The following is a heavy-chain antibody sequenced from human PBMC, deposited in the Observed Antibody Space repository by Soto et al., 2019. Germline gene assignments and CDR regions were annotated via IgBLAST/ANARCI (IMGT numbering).Heavy chain of an antibody. CDR3: ARVGDEWGYYYYIDV. J-gene: IGHJ6*03. V-gene: IGHV3-11*01. CDR2: ISSSGSTI. D-gene: IGHD3-16*01. Sequence: QVQLVESGGGLVKPGGSLRLSCAASGFTFSDYYMSWIRQAPGKGLEWVSHISSSGSTIYYADSVQGRFTISRDNAKNSPDLQMNTLAAEDTAVYYCARVGDEWGYYYYIDVWGKGTTLSVSS. CDR1: GFTFSDYY.